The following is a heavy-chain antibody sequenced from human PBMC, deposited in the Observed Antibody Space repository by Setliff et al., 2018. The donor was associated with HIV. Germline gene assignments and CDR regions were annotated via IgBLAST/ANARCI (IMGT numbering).Heavy chain of an antibody. D-gene: IGHD6-19*01. CDR2: IYYSGST. Sequence: SETLSLTCTVSGDSISNYYWGWIRQPPGKGLEWIGSIYYSGSTYYTPSLKSRVTISVDTSKNQFSLKLSSVTAADTAVYYCARRGWYSVDYWGQGTLVTVSS. J-gene: IGHJ4*02. CDR3: ARRGWYSVDY. V-gene: IGHV4-39*01. CDR1: GDSISNYY.